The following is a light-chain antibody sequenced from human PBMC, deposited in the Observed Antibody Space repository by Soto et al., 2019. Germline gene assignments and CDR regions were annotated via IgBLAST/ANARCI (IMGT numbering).Light chain of an antibody. J-gene: IGKJ1*01. CDR1: QSISGW. Sequence: DIQMTESPSTLAASVGGRVTITCLARQSISGWLAWYQQKPGIAPKLLIYDASSLNSGVPSRCSGSGTEIEITLSRRRLQPYALATYDGPHSTAYTFGQGTKVDIK. CDR2: DAS. V-gene: IGKV1-5*01. CDR3: PHSTAYT.